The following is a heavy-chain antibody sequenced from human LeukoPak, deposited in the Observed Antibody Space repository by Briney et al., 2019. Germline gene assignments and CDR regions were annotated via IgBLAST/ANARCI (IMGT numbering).Heavy chain of an antibody. CDR2: IYYSGST. Sequence: PSETLSLTCTVSGGSISNYYWSWIRQPPRKGLEWIGYIYYSGSTNYNPSLKSRVTISVDTSKNQFSLSLSSVTAADTAVYYCVRVVGYDYSDSWGQGTLVTVSS. CDR1: GGSISNYY. D-gene: IGHD2-15*01. V-gene: IGHV4-59*01. CDR3: VRVVGYDYSDS. J-gene: IGHJ4*02.